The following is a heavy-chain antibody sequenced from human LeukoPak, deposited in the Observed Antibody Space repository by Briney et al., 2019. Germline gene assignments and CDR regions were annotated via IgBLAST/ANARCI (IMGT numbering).Heavy chain of an antibody. J-gene: IGHJ4*02. CDR3: AKDEGMYSFDY. CDR1: GFTFNNYA. V-gene: IGHV3-23*01. CDR2: ISGSGGAT. D-gene: IGHD2-21*01. Sequence: GGSLRLSCAASGFTFNNYAMSWVRQAPGKGLEWVSAISGSGGATYYADSVKGRFTISRDNSKNTLYLQMNSLSAEDTAVYFCAKDEGMYSFDYWGQGTLVAVSS.